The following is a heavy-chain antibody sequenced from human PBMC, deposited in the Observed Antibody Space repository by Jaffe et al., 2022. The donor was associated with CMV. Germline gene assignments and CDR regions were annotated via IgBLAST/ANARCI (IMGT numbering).Heavy chain of an antibody. D-gene: IGHD2-15*01. J-gene: IGHJ6*03. CDR3: ATDLPSAATDHYYYYHMDV. Sequence: EVQLVESGGGLVKPGGSLRLSCAASGFTFNKAWMSWVRQAPGKGLEWVGRIKSKTDGGTTDYAAPVKGRFTMSRDDSKNTLYLQINSLKTEDTAVYYCATDLPSAATDHYYYYHMDVWGKGTTVTVSS. V-gene: IGHV3-15*01. CDR1: GFTFNKAW. CDR2: IKSKTDGGTT.